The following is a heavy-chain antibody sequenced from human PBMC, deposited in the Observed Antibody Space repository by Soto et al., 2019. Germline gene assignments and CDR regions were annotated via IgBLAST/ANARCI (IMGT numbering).Heavy chain of an antibody. CDR2: IRSSSSTI. D-gene: IGHD5-18*01. J-gene: IGHJ4*02. Sequence: EVQLVESGGGLVQPGGSLRLSCAAYGFTFSSYSMNWVRQAPGKGLEWVSYIRSSSSTIYYADSVKGRFTISRDNAKNSLYLQMNSLRAEDTAVYYCARDRHGYSYGSVEWGWGQGTLVTVSS. CDR1: GFTFSSYS. CDR3: ARDRHGYSYGSVEWG. V-gene: IGHV3-48*01.